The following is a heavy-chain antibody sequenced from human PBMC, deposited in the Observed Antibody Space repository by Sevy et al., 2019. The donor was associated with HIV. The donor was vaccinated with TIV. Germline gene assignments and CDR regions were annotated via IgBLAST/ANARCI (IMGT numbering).Heavy chain of an antibody. CDR2: IYSGGST. J-gene: IGHJ3*02. Sequence: GGSLRLSCAASGFTVSSNYMSWVRQAPGKGLEWVSVIYSGGSTYYADSVKGRFTISRDNSKNTLYLQMNSLRAEDTAVYYCSRGTHDYGDYDRDAFDIWGQGTMVTVSS. D-gene: IGHD4-17*01. V-gene: IGHV3-53*01. CDR3: SRGTHDYGDYDRDAFDI. CDR1: GFTVSSNY.